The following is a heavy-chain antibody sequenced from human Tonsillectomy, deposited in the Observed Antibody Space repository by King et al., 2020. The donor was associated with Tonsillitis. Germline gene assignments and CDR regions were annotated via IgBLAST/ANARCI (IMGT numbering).Heavy chain of an antibody. CDR3: ARGPDYEILTGPNYYYYGMDV. D-gene: IGHD3-9*01. CDR2: ISYHGSKK. V-gene: IGHV3-33*05. Sequence: VQLVESGGGVVQPGRSLRLSCAASGFTFSSYGMHWVRQAPGKGLEWVAVISYHGSKKYYADSVKGRFTISRDNSKNKLYLQMNSLRAEDTAVYYCARGPDYEILTGPNYYYYGMDVWGQGTTVTVSS. CDR1: GFTFSSYG. J-gene: IGHJ6*02.